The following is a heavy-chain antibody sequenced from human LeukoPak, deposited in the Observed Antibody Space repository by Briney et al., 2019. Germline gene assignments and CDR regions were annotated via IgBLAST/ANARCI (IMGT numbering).Heavy chain of an antibody. V-gene: IGHV4-59*01. CDR1: GGSISSYY. CDR2: IYYSGST. CDR3: ARGDTIFGVVSYAFDI. D-gene: IGHD3-3*01. Sequence: PSETLSLTCTVSGGSISSYYWSWIRQPPGKGLEWIGYIYYSGSTNYNPSLKSRVTISVDTSKNQFSLKLSSVTAADTAVYYCARGDTIFGVVSYAFDIWGQGTMVTVSS. J-gene: IGHJ3*02.